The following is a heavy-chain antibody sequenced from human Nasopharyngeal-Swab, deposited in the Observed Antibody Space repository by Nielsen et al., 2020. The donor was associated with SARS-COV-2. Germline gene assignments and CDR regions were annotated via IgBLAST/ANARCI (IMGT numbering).Heavy chain of an antibody. CDR2: IYYSGST. Sequence: WIRQPPGKGLEWIGNIYYSGSTYYNPSLKSRVTISVDTSKNQFSLKLSSVTAADTAVYYCARARYCSGGSCYFQVDYYYGMDVWGQGTTVTVSS. J-gene: IGHJ6*02. D-gene: IGHD2-15*01. V-gene: IGHV4-39*07. CDR3: ARARYCSGGSCYFQVDYYYGMDV.